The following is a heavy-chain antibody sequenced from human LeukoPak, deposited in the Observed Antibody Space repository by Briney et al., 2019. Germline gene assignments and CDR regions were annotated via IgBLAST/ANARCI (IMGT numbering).Heavy chain of an antibody. V-gene: IGHV4-39*07. CDR1: GGSKSNSRYY. Sequence: SETLTLTCTVSGGSKSNSRYYWGWIRQPPGKGLEWIGSIYYGGSTFYSPSLKSRVTISVDTSKNQFSLKLSSVTAADTAVYYCARDASWGKGTTVTVSS. J-gene: IGHJ6*04. CDR2: IYYGGST. CDR3: ARDAS.